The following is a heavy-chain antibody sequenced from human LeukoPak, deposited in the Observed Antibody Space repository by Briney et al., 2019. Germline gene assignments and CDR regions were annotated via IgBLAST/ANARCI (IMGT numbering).Heavy chain of an antibody. CDR2: IYYSGST. J-gene: IGHJ4*02. Sequence: SETLSLTCTVSGGSISSSSYYWGWIRQPPGKGLEWIGSIYYSGSTYYNPSLKSRVTISVDTSKNQFSLKLSSVTAADTAVYYCARGRDWLYYFDYWGQGTLVTVSA. CDR1: GGSISSSSYY. V-gene: IGHV4-39*07. D-gene: IGHD3/OR15-3a*01. CDR3: ARGRDWLYYFDY.